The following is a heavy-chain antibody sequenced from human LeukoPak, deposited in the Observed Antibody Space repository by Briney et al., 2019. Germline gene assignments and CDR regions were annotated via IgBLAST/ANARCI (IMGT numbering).Heavy chain of an antibody. CDR2: IFSNDEK. Sequence: SGPTLVNPTETLTLTCTVSGFSLSNARMGVSWIRQPPGEALEWLAHIFSNDEKSYSTSLKSRLTISKDTSKSQVVLTMTNMDPVDTATYYCARDMGLLRSDYWGQGTLVTVSS. CDR3: ARDMGLLRSDY. CDR1: GFSLSNARMG. D-gene: IGHD2-15*01. J-gene: IGHJ4*02. V-gene: IGHV2-26*01.